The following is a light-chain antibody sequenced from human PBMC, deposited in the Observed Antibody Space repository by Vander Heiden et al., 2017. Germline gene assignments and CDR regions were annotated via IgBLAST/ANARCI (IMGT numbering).Light chain of an antibody. J-gene: IGKJ4*01. V-gene: IGKV3-15*01. Sequence: ELVMTQSPATLSVSPGESATLSCRASQSVSSNLARYQQKPGQAPRLLIYGASTRATGIPARFSGSGSGTEFTLTISSLQSEDFAVYYCQQYHKWPPLTFGGGTKVEIK. CDR3: QQYHKWPPLT. CDR1: QSVSSN. CDR2: GAS.